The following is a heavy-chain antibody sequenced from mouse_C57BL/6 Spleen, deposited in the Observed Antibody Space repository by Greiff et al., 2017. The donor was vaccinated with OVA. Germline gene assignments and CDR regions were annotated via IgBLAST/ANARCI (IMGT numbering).Heavy chain of an antibody. J-gene: IGHJ2*01. D-gene: IGHD1-1*01. Sequence: EVQLQQSGPELVKPGASVKISCKASGYTFTDYYMNWVKQSPGKSLEWIGDINPNNGGTSYNQKFKGKATLTVDKSSSTAYMELRSLTSEDSAVYYCARDYYGYWGQGTTLTVSS. CDR1: GYTFTDYY. V-gene: IGHV1-26*01. CDR2: INPNNGGT. CDR3: ARDYYGY.